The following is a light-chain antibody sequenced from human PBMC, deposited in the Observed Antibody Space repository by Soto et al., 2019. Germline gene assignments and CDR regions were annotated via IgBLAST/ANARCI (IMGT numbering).Light chain of an antibody. V-gene: IGLV1-44*01. J-gene: IGLJ2*01. CDR3: AAWDDSLNALV. CDR2: TNN. CDR1: SSNVGSNP. Sequence: QSVLPQPPSASGTPGQRVTISCSGSSSNVGSNPVDWYQQFPGTAPKGLIYTNNQRPAGVPDRFSGSMSGTSASLAINGLQSEDETNYYCAAWDDSLNALVFGGGTKLTVL.